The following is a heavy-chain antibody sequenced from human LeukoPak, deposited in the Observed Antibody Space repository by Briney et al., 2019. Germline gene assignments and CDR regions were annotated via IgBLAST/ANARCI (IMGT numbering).Heavy chain of an antibody. D-gene: IGHD3-3*01. CDR3: ARVRLRFLEWLLPSYMDV. CDR2: INHSGST. J-gene: IGHJ6*03. V-gene: IGHV4-34*01. Sequence: PSETLSLTCAVYGGSFSGYYWSWIRQPPGKGLEWIGEINHSGSTNYNPSLKSRVTISVDTSKNQFSLKLSSVTAADTAVYYCARVRLRFLEWLLPSYMDVWGKGTTVTVSS. CDR1: GGSFSGYY.